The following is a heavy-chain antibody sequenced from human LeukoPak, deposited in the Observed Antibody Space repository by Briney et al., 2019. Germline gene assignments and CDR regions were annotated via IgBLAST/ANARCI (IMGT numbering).Heavy chain of an antibody. CDR3: ARSNTVGADLSFDS. CDR2: IYYNGRT. CDR1: GDSISSYY. J-gene: IGHJ4*02. D-gene: IGHD1-26*01. V-gene: IGHV4-59*01. Sequence: SETLSLTCTVSGDSISSYYWSWIRQPPGKGLEWIGYIYYNGRTNYNPSLKSRFTISVDTSRNQFSLKLSSVTAADTAVYYCARSNTVGADLSFDSWGQGTLVTVSS.